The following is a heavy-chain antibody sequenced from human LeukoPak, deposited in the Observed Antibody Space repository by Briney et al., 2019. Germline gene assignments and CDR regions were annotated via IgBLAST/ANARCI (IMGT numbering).Heavy chain of an antibody. D-gene: IGHD2-2*01. CDR3: AREDIVVVPAAPSPEGYFDY. V-gene: IGHV1-2*02. J-gene: IGHJ4*02. Sequence: ASVKVSCKASGYTFTGSYMHWVRQAPGQGLEWMGWINPNSGGTNYAQKFQGRVTMTRDTSISTAYMELSRLRSDDTAVYYCAREDIVVVPAAPSPEGYFDYWGQGTLVTVSS. CDR1: GYTFTGSY. CDR2: INPNSGGT.